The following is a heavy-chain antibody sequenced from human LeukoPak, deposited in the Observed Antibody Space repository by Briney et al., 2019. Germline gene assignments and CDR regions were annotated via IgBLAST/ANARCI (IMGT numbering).Heavy chain of an antibody. D-gene: IGHD3-10*01. CDR3: ARDISPGSYWALQY. CDR2: IIPFLGTT. Sequence: SVKVSCKASGTTFRSQTISWLRQAPGQGLEGMGGIIPFLGTTTYAQKFQGRVSITADVSTTTAYMDLTSLTSEDTATYYWARDISPGSYWALQYWGQGTLITVSS. CDR1: GTTFRSQT. J-gene: IGHJ4*02. V-gene: IGHV1-69*13.